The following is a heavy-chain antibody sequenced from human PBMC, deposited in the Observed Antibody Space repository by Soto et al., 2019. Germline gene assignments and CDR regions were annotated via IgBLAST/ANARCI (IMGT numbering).Heavy chain of an antibody. Sequence: GESLKISCKGSGYSFTSYWISWVRQMPGKGLEWMGRIDPSDSYTNYSPSFQGHVTISADKSISTAYLQWSSLKASDTAMYYCARETIQLWSPMGPLGIDVWGQGTTVTVSS. CDR2: IDPSDSYT. D-gene: IGHD5-18*01. V-gene: IGHV5-10-1*01. CDR3: ARETIQLWSPMGPLGIDV. CDR1: GYSFTSYW. J-gene: IGHJ6*02.